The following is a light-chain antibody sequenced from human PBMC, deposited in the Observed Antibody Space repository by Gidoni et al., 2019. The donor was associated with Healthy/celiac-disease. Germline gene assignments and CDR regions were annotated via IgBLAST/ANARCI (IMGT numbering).Light chain of an antibody. CDR3: QQGA. V-gene: IGKV3-20*01. CDR1: QSVSSTY. CDR2: GAS. Sequence: ASQSVSSTYLAWYQQKPGQAPRLLIYGASSRVTGVPDRFSGSGSGTDFTLTISRLEPEDFAVYYCQQGAFGQXTKVEMK. J-gene: IGKJ1*01.